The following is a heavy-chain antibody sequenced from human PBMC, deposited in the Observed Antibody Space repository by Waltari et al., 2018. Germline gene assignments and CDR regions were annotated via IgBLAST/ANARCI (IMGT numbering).Heavy chain of an antibody. CDR1: GYTFTGYY. J-gene: IGHJ4*02. D-gene: IGHD1-1*01. CDR2: INPNSGGT. V-gene: IGHV1-2*02. CDR3: ARGNDPLFDY. Sequence: QVQLVQSGAEVKKPGASVKVSCKASGYTFTGYYMHWVRQAPGQGLEWMGWINPNSGGTNDAQNFQGSVTMTRDTSISTAYMELSRLRSDDTAVYYCARGNDPLFDYWGQGTLVTVSS.